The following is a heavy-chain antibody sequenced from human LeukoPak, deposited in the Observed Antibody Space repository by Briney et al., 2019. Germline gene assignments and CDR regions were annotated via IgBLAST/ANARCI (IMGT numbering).Heavy chain of an antibody. V-gene: IGHV3-15*01. J-gene: IGHJ4*02. CDR3: TTGNWGSFSY. CDR2: IKRKTDDGTP. CDR1: RFTFSNAW. D-gene: IGHD7-27*01. Sequence: GGSLRLSCAASRFTFSNAWMNWVRQAPAKGLEWVGRIKRKTDDGTPDYPAPVKGRFTISRDDSKNTLYLQMNSLKTEYTAVYYCTTGNWGSFSYWGQGTLVTVSS.